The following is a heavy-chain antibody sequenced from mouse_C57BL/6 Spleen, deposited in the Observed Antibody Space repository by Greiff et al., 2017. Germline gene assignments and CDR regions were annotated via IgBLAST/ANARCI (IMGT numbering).Heavy chain of an antibody. D-gene: IGHD2-4*01. J-gene: IGHJ4*01. CDR1: GFSLTSYG. V-gene: IGHV2-5*01. CDR2: IWRGGST. CDR3: AKKGGDYELYYAMDY. Sequence: VQLQQSGPGLVQPSQRLSITCTVSGFSLTSYGVHWVRQSPGKGLEWLGVIWRGGSTDYNAAFMSRLSITKDNSKSQVFFKMNSLQADDTAIYYCAKKGGDYELYYAMDYWGQGTSVTVSS.